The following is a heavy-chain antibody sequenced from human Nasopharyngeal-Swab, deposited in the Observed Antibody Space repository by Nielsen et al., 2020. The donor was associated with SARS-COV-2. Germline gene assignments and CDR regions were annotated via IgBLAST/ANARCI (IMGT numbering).Heavy chain of an antibody. Sequence: ARHAPGHRPEWIGWIVVGSGNTNYAQKFQERVTITRDMSTSTAYMELSSLRSEDTAVYYCAADRAAAGTGGMDVWGQGTTVTVSS. V-gene: IGHV1-58*01. J-gene: IGHJ6*02. D-gene: IGHD6-13*01. CDR3: AADRAAAGTGGMDV. CDR2: IVVGSGNT.